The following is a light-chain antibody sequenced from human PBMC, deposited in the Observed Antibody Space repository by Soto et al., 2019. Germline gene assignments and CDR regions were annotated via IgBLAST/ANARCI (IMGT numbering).Light chain of an antibody. V-gene: IGKV1-6*01. CDR1: QGIRSE. CDR2: AAS. CDR3: LHDYNYPRT. Sequence: AIQMTQSPSSLSASVGDRVIITCRASQGIRSELAWYQQKPGKAPDLLIYAASTLQPGVPYRFSGSRSGTDFTLTISNLQPEDFATYYCLHDYNYPRTFGQGTKVEIK. J-gene: IGKJ1*01.